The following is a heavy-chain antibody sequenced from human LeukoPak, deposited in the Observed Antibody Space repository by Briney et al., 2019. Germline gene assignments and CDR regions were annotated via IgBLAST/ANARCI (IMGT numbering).Heavy chain of an antibody. Sequence: GASVKVSCKASGYTLTGYYMHWVRRAPGQGLEWMGRINPNNGDTKYAQKFQGRVTMTRDTSINTAYMELSSLGSDDTAVYYCARSFYDTSGYYLDSWGQGTLVAVSS. D-gene: IGHD3-22*01. CDR2: INPNNGDT. CDR1: GYTLTGYY. CDR3: ARSFYDTSGYYLDS. J-gene: IGHJ4*02. V-gene: IGHV1-2*06.